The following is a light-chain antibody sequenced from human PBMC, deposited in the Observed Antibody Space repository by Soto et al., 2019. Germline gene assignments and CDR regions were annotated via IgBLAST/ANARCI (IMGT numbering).Light chain of an antibody. Sequence: EVVLTQSPATLSVSPGEGASLSCRASQNVGTSLAWYQQKPGQAPRLLIYGASTSAAGVPARFSGSASRTEYTLTITGLQSEDFAFYYCQHYTNWPPFTFGQGTRLEIK. V-gene: IGKV3-15*01. CDR1: QNVGTS. CDR3: QHYTNWPPFT. J-gene: IGKJ2*01. CDR2: GAS.